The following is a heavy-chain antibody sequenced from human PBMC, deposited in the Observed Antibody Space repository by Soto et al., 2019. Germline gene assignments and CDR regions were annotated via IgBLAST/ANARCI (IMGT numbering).Heavy chain of an antibody. CDR1: GNTTTSSKC. CDR3: ARGERQQQRDY. CDR2: IYHSGST. V-gene: IGHV4-4*02. J-gene: IGHJ4*02. D-gene: IGHD6-13*01. Sequence: SATNSLTCNVSGNTTTSSKCWSCVRQPPGKGLEWIGEIYHSGSTNYNPSLKSRVIISVDKSKNQFSLKLSSVTDADTAVYYCARGERQQQRDYWGQGTLVTVS.